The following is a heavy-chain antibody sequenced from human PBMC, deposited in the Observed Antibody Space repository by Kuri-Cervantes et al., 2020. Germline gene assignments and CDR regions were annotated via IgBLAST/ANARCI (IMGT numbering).Heavy chain of an antibody. CDR1: GGSISSSSYY. CDR2: IYYSGST. D-gene: IGHD3-9*01. J-gene: IGHJ4*02. Sequence: ESLKISCTVSGGSISSSSYYWGWIRQPPGKGLEWIGYIYYSGSTNYNPSLKSRVTISVDTSKNQFSLKLSSVTAADTAVYYCARALSFYDILTGYYRPYYFDYWGQGTLVTVSS. CDR3: ARALSFYDILTGYYRPYYFDY. V-gene: IGHV4-61*05.